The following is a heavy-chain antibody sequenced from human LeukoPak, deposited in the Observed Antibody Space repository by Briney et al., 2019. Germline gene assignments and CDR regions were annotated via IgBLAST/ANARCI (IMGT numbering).Heavy chain of an antibody. Sequence: GGSLRLSCTTSGFTFGDSAMSWFRQAPGKGLGCVGFIRSIPYGGTIEYAASVKGRFTISRDDSKSIAYLQMNSLKTEDTAVYYCTRAGDGYNPARPWGQGTLVTVSS. CDR2: IRSIPYGGTI. CDR1: GFTFGDSA. V-gene: IGHV3-49*03. D-gene: IGHD5-24*01. J-gene: IGHJ5*02. CDR3: TRAGDGYNPARP.